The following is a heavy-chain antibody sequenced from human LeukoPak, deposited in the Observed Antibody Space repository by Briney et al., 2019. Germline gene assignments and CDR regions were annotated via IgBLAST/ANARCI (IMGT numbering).Heavy chain of an antibody. CDR2: IYTSGST. J-gene: IGHJ1*01. D-gene: IGHD3-16*02. CDR3: AKDYPPFQH. CDR1: GGSISSGSYY. Sequence: SQTLSLTCTVSGGSISSGSYYWSWIRQPAGKGLEWIGRIYTSGSTYYNPSLKSRVTISVDTSKNQFSLKLSSVTAADTAVYYCAKDYPPFQHWGQGTLVTVSS. V-gene: IGHV4-61*02.